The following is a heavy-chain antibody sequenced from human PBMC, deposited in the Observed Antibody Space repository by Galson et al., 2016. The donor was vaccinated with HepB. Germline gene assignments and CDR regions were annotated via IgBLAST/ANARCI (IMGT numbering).Heavy chain of an antibody. CDR3: ARGLYCSRTTCYTAPFEY. CDR1: GGSISSYY. V-gene: IGHV4-59*01. Sequence: LSLTCTVSGGSISSYYWSWIRQPPGRGLEWIGHIYYSGSTNYNPSLKSRVTISVDTSKNQFSLRLNSVTAADTAVYYCARGLYCSRTTCYTAPFEYWGQGAPVTVSS. D-gene: IGHD2-2*02. J-gene: IGHJ4*02. CDR2: IYYSGST.